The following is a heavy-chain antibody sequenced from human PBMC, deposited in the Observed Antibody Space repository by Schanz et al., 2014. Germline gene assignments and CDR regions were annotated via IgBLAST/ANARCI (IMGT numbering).Heavy chain of an antibody. CDR2: ISVYNHNK. CDR1: GYIFINSG. J-gene: IGHJ4*02. Sequence: QILLVQSGPEVKKPGATVKVSCKASGYIFINSGISWVRQAPGQGLEWMGWISVYNHNKEYDQKFQGRVTMTTDTSTSTAYMALTDLRSDDTAVYYCARDAADFYDILTEEDYWGQGTLVTVSS. D-gene: IGHD3-9*01. CDR3: ARDAADFYDILTEEDY. V-gene: IGHV1-18*01.